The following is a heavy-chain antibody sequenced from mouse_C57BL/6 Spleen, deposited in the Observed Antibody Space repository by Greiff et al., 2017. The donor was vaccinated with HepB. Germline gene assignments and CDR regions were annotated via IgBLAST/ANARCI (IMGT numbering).Heavy chain of an antibody. Sequence: QVQLQQSGAELARPGASVKMSCKASGYTFTSYTMHWVKQRPGQGLEWIGYINPSSGYTKYNQKFKDKATLTADKSSSTAYMQLSSLTSEDSAVYYCARSGYSNYVGAMDYWGQGTSVTVSS. D-gene: IGHD2-5*01. CDR3: ARSGYSNYVGAMDY. CDR2: INPSSGYT. V-gene: IGHV1-4*01. J-gene: IGHJ4*01. CDR1: GYTFTSYT.